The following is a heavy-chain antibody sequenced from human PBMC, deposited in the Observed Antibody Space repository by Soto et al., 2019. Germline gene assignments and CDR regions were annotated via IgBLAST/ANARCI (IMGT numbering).Heavy chain of an antibody. CDR3: ARDPPRYYYDSSGYPPYYYYGMDV. D-gene: IGHD3-22*01. Sequence: QVQLVQSGAEVKKPGASVKVSCKASGYNFTSYGISWVRQAPGQGLEWMGWISAYNGNTNYAKKLQGRVTMTTDTSRSTAYMELRSLRSDDTAVYYCARDPPRYYYDSSGYPPYYYYGMDVWGQGTTVTVSS. CDR2: ISAYNGNT. CDR1: GYNFTSYG. V-gene: IGHV1-18*01. J-gene: IGHJ6*02.